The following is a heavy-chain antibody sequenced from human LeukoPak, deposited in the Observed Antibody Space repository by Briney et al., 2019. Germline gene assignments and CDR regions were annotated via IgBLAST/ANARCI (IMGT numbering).Heavy chain of an antibody. J-gene: IGHJ4*02. Sequence: GGSLRLSCAASGFTFSSYGMHWVRQAPGKGLEWVAVISYDGSNKCYADSVKGRSTISRDNSKNTLYLQMNSLRAEDTAVYYCAKDSGGSYFAYWGQGTLVTVSS. D-gene: IGHD1-26*01. CDR3: AKDSGGSYFAY. V-gene: IGHV3-30*18. CDR1: GFTFSSYG. CDR2: ISYDGSNK.